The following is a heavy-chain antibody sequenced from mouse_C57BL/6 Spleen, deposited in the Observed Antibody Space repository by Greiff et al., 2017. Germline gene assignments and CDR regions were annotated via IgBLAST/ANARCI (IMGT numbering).Heavy chain of an antibody. J-gene: IGHJ3*01. D-gene: IGHD2-4*01. CDR3: ARPYDYDEAWFAY. CDR1: GFTFSSYG. Sequence: DVKLVESGGDLVKPGGSLKLSCAASGFTFSSYGMSWVRQTPDKRLEWVATISSGGSYTYYPDSVKGRFTISRDNAKNTLYLQMSRLKSEDTAMYYCARPYDYDEAWFAYWGQGTLVTVSA. CDR2: ISSGGSYT. V-gene: IGHV5-6*02.